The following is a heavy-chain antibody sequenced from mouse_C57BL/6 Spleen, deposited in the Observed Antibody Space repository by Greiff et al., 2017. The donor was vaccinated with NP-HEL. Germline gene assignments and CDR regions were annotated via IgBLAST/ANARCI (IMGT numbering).Heavy chain of an antibody. D-gene: IGHD2-5*01. CDR2: ISGGGGNT. J-gene: IGHJ3*01. V-gene: IGHV5-9*01. Sequence: EVKLVESGGGLVKPGGSLKLSCAASGFTFSSYTMSWVRQTPEKRLEWVATISGGGGNTYYPGSVKGRFTISRDNAKNTRYMQMSSLRSKDTAFYYCARKTYYSHYSWFAYWGQGTLVTVSA. CDR3: ARKTYYSHYSWFAY. CDR1: GFTFSSYT.